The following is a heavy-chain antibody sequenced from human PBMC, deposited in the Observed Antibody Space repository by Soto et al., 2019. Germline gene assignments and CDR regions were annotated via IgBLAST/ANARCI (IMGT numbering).Heavy chain of an antibody. D-gene: IGHD1-26*01. CDR3: ARDSGKGAYFGY. CDR2: IRNKANSYTT. J-gene: IGHJ4*01. V-gene: IGHV3-72*01. Sequence: EVQLVESGGGLVQPGGSQRLSCAASGFTFSDHYMDWVRQAPGKGLEWVGRIRNKANSYTTDYAASVKGRFTISRDDSKDSLYLQMNSLKTEDTAIYYCARDSGKGAYFGYWGHGTLGTVSS. CDR1: GFTFSDHY.